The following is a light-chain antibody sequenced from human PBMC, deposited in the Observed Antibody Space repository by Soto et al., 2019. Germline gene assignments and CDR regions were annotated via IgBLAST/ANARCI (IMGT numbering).Light chain of an antibody. J-gene: IGLJ1*01. CDR2: EVS. CDR3: SSHGGSNNFYV. CDR1: SSDVAVYKY. V-gene: IGLV2-8*01. Sequence: QSALTQPASVSGSPGQSITISCTGTSSDVAVYKYVSWYQQHPGKAPKLMIHEVSKRPSGVPDRFSASKSGNTASLTVSGLQAEDEADYYCSSHGGSNNFYVFGTGTKLTVL.